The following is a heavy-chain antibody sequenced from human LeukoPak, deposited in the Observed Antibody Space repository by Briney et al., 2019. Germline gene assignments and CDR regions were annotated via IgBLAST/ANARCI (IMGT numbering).Heavy chain of an antibody. CDR2: INHSGST. CDR3: ARRQSYYYDSSGYPDY. CDR1: GGSFSGYY. J-gene: IGHJ4*02. D-gene: IGHD3-22*01. Sequence: SETLSLTCAVYGGSFSGYYWSWIRQPPGKGLEWIGEINHSGSTNYNPSLKSRVTISVDTSKNQFSLKLSSVTAAGTAVYYCARRQSYYYDSSGYPDYWGQGTLVTVSS. V-gene: IGHV4-34*01.